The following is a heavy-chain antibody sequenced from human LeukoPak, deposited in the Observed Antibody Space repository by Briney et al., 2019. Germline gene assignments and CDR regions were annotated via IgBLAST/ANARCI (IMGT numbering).Heavy chain of an antibody. CDR1: GYTFTSYD. CDR2: MNPNSGNT. J-gene: IGHJ4*02. D-gene: IGHD2-2*01. V-gene: IGHV1-8*01. Sequence: ASVKVSCTASGYTFTSYDINRVRQAPGQGLEWMGWMNPNSGNTGYAQKFQGRVTMTRNTSISTAYMELSSLRSEDTAVYYCARGRRGIVVVPATYYFHYWGQGTLVTVSS. CDR3: ARGRRGIVVVPATYYFHY.